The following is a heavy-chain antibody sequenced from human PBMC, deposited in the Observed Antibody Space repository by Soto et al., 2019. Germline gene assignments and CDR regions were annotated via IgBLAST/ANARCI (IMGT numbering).Heavy chain of an antibody. V-gene: IGHV3-72*01. D-gene: IGHD5-12*01. CDR2: SRNKAKKYTT. CDR3: ARETKLGGSTHFDF. CDR1: GFTFSDHY. J-gene: IGHJ4*02. Sequence: PGWSLRLSCAASGFTFSDHYMDWVRQAPGKGLEWVGRSRNKAKKYTTEHAASVKGRFTISRDDSQNSLYLQMNSLKIEDTALYYCARETKLGGSTHFDFWGQGTLVTVSS.